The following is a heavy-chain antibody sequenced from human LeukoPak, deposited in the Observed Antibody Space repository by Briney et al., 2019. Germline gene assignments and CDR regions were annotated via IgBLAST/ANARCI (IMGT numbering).Heavy chain of an antibody. CDR2: IYYSGST. CDR3: ARHRGYSYGFYYYMDV. Sequence: PSETLSLTCTVSGGSISSSSYYWGWIRQPTGKGLEWIGSIYYSGSTYYNPALKSRFTITVTTTKNQFPLRLSYGTAAASVVYYCARHRGYSYGFYYYMDVWGKGTTVTVSS. V-gene: IGHV4-39*01. D-gene: IGHD5-18*01. J-gene: IGHJ6*03. CDR1: GGSISSSSYY.